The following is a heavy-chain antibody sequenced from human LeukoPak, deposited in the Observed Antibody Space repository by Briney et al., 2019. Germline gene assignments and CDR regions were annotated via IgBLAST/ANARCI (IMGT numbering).Heavy chain of an antibody. CDR1: GFTFSSYA. J-gene: IGHJ4*02. CDR3: ARDLAVAGTVFDY. Sequence: GGSLRLSCAASGFTFSSYAMRWVRQAPGKGLEWVAVISYDGSNKYYADSVKGRFTISRDNSKNTLYLQMNSLRAEDTAVYYCARDLAVAGTVFDYWGQGTLVTVSS. D-gene: IGHD6-19*01. V-gene: IGHV3-30-3*01. CDR2: ISYDGSNK.